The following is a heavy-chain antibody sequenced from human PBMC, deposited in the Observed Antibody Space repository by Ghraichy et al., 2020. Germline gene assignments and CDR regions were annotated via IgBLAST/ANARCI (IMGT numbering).Heavy chain of an antibody. CDR1: GFIFSTYA. J-gene: IGHJ4*02. D-gene: IGHD6-19*01. CDR3: ARGDAIAVVGTCDY. Sequence: GGSLRLSCAASGFIFSTYAVHWVRQAPGKGLEWVAVISYDGTNKYYADSVKGRFTISRDNSKNTLYLQMNSLRAEDAAIYYCARGDAIAVVGTCDYWGQGTLVTVSS. V-gene: IGHV3-30-3*01. CDR2: ISYDGTNK.